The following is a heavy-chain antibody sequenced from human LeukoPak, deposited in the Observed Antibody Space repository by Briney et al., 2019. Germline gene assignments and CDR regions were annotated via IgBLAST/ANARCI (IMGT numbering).Heavy chain of an antibody. CDR2: IIPIFGTA. Sequence: SVKVSCKASGGTFSSYAISWVRHAPGQGLEWMGGIIPIFGTANYAQKFQGRVTITTDESTSTAYMELSSLRSEDTAVYYCASVRLVGATGARWFDPWGQGTLVTVSA. CDR3: ASVRLVGATGARWFDP. CDR1: GGTFSSYA. V-gene: IGHV1-69*05. D-gene: IGHD1-26*01. J-gene: IGHJ5*02.